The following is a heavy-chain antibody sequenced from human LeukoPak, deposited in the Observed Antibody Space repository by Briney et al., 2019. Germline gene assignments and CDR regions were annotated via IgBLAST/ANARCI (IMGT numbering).Heavy chain of an antibody. CDR1: GYTFTSYG. CDR2: ISAYNGNT. CDR3: AEITMTTVTTQGERAFDI. V-gene: IGHV1-18*01. J-gene: IGHJ3*02. Sequence: ASVKVSCKASGYTFTSYGISWVRQAPGQGLEWMGWISAYNGNTNYAQKLQGRVTMTTDTSTSTAYMELRSLRSDDTAVYYCAEITMTTVTTQGERAFDIWGQGTMVTVSS. D-gene: IGHD4-17*01.